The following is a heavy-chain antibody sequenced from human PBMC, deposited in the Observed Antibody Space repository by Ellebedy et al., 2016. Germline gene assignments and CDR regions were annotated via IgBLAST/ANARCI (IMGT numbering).Heavy chain of an antibody. J-gene: IGHJ5*02. D-gene: IGHD5-18*01. Sequence: SETLSLTCAVYGGSFSGYYWSWIRQPPGKGLEWIGEINHSGSTNYNPSLKSRVTISVDTSKNQFSLKLSSVTAADTAVYYCASLYSYLNWFDPWGQGTLVTVSS. CDR3: ASLYSYLNWFDP. CDR1: GGSFSGYY. V-gene: IGHV4-34*01. CDR2: INHSGST.